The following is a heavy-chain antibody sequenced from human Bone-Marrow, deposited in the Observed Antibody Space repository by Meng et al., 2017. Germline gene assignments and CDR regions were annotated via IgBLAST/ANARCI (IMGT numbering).Heavy chain of an antibody. CDR2: IYYSGST. Sequence: SETLSLTCTVSGYSISSGYYWGWIRQPPGKGLEWIGSIYYSGSTYYNPSLKSRVTISVDTSKNQFSLKLSSVTAADTAVYYCASPTMVRGVIPWGQGTLVTVSS. CDR3: ASPTMVRGVIP. D-gene: IGHD3-10*01. CDR1: GYSISSGYY. J-gene: IGHJ5*02. V-gene: IGHV4-38-2*02.